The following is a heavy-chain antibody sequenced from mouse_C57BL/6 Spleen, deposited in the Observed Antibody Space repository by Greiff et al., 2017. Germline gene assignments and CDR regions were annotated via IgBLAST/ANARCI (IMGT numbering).Heavy chain of an antibody. CDR2: IYPGDGDT. D-gene: IGHD1-1*01. J-gene: IGHJ2*01. CDR1: GYAFSSHW. V-gene: IGHV1-80*01. CDR3: ASGGSTVVEGY. Sequence: VQRVESGAELVKPGASVKISCKASGYAFSSHWMNWVKQRPGKGLEWIGQIYPGDGDTNYNGKFKGKDTLTADKSSRTAYMQLSSLTSEDSAVYFCASGGSTVVEGYWGQGTTLTVSS.